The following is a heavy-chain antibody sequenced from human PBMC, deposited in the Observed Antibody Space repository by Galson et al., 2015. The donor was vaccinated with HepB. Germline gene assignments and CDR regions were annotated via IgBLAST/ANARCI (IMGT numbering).Heavy chain of an antibody. CDR3: ARVSITMIVVVMDY. CDR2: ISAYNGNT. V-gene: IGHV1-18*01. Sequence: SVKVSCKASGYTFTSYGISWVRQAPGQGLEWMGWISAYNGNTNYAQKLQGRVTMTTDTSTSTAYMELRSLRSDDTAVYYCARVSITMIVVVMDYWGQGTLVTVSS. CDR1: GYTFTSYG. D-gene: IGHD3-22*01. J-gene: IGHJ4*02.